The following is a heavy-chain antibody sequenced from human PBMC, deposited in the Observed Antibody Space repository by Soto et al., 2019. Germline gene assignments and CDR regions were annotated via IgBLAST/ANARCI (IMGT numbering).Heavy chain of an antibody. D-gene: IGHD5-12*01. CDR3: AGGSWPPRIDS. CDR2: INHNGSP. V-gene: IGHV4-34*01. Sequence: ASETLSLTCAVYGGSFSFHYWCWTRQPPGKGLEWIGEINHNGSPNYNPSLKSRVTISVDTSKNQFSLKLSAVAAADTAVYYCAGGSWPPRIDSRGQGTPVTLS. J-gene: IGHJ4*02. CDR1: GGSFSFHY.